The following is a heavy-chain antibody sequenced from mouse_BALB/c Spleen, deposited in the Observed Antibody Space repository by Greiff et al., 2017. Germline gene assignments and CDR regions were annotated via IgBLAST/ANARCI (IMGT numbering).Heavy chain of an antibody. CDR2: INPGSGGT. Sequence: QVQLKQSGAELVRPGTSVKVSCKASGYAFTNYLIEWVKQRPGQGLEWIGVINPGSGGTNYNEKFKGKATLTADKSSSTAYMQLSSLTSDDSAVYFCARSRIYYAFDYWGQGTTLTVSS. CDR3: ARSRIYYAFDY. CDR1: GYAFTNYL. D-gene: IGHD1-1*01. J-gene: IGHJ2*01. V-gene: IGHV1-54*01.